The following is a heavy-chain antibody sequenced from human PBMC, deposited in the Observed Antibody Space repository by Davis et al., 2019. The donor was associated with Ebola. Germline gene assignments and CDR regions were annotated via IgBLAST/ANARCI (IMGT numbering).Heavy chain of an antibody. J-gene: IGHJ3*02. CDR1: GFTFDDYA. V-gene: IGHV3-43*02. CDR3: AKDKRRAFDI. CDR2: ISGDGGST. Sequence: GESLKISCAASGFTFDDYAMHWVRQAPGKGLEWVSLISGDGGSTYYADSVKGRFTISRDNSKNSLYLQMNSLRTEDTALYYCAKDKRRAFDIWGQGTMVTVSS.